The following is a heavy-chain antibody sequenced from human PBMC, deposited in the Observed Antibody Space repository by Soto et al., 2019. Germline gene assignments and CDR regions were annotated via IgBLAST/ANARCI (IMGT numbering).Heavy chain of an antibody. CDR3: ARPQEYCSSTSCSNWFDP. CDR2: IYYSGST. V-gene: IGHV4-39*01. CDR1: GGSISSSSYY. J-gene: IGHJ5*02. Sequence: QLQLQESGPGLVKPSETLSLTCTVSGGSISSSSYYWGWMRQPPGKGLAWIGSIYYSGSTYHNLALRSRITISVDTSKNQFSLKLSSVTAADTAVYYCARPQEYCSSTSCSNWFDPWGQGTLVTVSS. D-gene: IGHD2-2*01.